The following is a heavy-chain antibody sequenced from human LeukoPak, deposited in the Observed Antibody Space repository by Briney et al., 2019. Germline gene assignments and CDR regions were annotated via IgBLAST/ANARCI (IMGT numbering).Heavy chain of an antibody. D-gene: IGHD2-21*01. CDR2: ISDDGSKG. CDR3: AKDYNRGLPDY. CDR1: GFTFSSYA. Sequence: GGSLRLSCAASGFTFSSYAMHWVRQAPDKGLEWVAVISDDGSKGYYADSVKGRFTISRENSKNVLYLQMSSLRAEDTAVYYCAKDYNRGLPDYWGQGTLVIVSS. J-gene: IGHJ4*02. V-gene: IGHV3-30*04.